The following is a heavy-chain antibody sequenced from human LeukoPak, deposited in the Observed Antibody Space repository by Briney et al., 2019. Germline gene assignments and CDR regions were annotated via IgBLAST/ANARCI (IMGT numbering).Heavy chain of an antibody. CDR2: IYYSGST. D-gene: IGHD3-16*01. V-gene: IGHV4-59*01. Sequence: SETLSLTCTVSGGSISSYYWSWIRQPPGKGLEWIGYIYYSGSTNYNPSLKSRVTISVDTSKNQFSLKLSSVTAADTAVYYCARVESFGGDRDYFDYWGQGTLVTVSS. CDR1: GGSISSYY. CDR3: ARVESFGGDRDYFDY. J-gene: IGHJ4*02.